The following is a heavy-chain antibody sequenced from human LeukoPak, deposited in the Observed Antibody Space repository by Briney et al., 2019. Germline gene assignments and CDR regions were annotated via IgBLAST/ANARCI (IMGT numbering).Heavy chain of an antibody. V-gene: IGHV4-4*07. CDR3: ARQKRQWLGYYFDY. Sequence: SETLSLTCTVSGGSISSYYWSWIRQPAGKGLEWIGRIYTSGSTNYNPSLKSRVTMSVDTSKNQFSLKLSSVTAADTAVYYCARQKRQWLGYYFDYWGQGTLVTVSS. CDR2: IYTSGST. D-gene: IGHD6-19*01. CDR1: GGSISSYY. J-gene: IGHJ4*02.